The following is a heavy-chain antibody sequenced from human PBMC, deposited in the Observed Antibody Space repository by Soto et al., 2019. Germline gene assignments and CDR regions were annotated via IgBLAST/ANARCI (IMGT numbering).Heavy chain of an antibody. CDR1: GYTFTSYA. CDR2: INAGNGNT. D-gene: IGHD6-13*01. J-gene: IGHJ5*02. CDR3: ARHARIAAAGMSHGYWFDP. V-gene: IGHV1-3*01. Sequence: QVQLVQSGAEVKRPGASVKVSCKASGYTFTSYAMHWVRQAPGQRLEWMGWINAGNGNTKYSQKFQGRVTITRDTSASTAYMELSSLRSEDTAVYYCARHARIAAAGMSHGYWFDPWGQGTLVTVSS.